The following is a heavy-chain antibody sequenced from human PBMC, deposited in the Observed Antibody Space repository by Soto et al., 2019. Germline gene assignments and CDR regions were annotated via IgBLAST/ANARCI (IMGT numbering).Heavy chain of an antibody. J-gene: IGHJ4*02. D-gene: IGHD3-22*01. V-gene: IGHV3-23*01. Sequence: GGSLRLSCAASGFTFSSYAMSWVRQAPGKGLEWVSAISGSGGSTYYADSVKGRFTISRDNSKNTLYLQMNSLRAEDTAVYYCAKRATYYYDSSGYSAPNFDYWGQGTLVTVSS. CDR3: AKRATYYYDSSGYSAPNFDY. CDR2: ISGSGGST. CDR1: GFTFSSYA.